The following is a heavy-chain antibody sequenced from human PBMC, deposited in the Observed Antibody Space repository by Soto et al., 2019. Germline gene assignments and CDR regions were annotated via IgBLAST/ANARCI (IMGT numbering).Heavy chain of an antibody. CDR3: AREDKNYYYGMDV. V-gene: IGHV4-31*03. CDR2: IYYSGST. CDR1: GGSISGGYY. J-gene: IGHJ6*02. Sequence: QVQLQESGPGLVKPSQTLSLTCTVSGGSISGGYYWSWIRQHPGKGLEWIGYIYYSGSTYYNPSLKSRVTISVDTSKNQFSLKLSSVTAADTAVYYCAREDKNYYYGMDVWGQGTTVTVSS.